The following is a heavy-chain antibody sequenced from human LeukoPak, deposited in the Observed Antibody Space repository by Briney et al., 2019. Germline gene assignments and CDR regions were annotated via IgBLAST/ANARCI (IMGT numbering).Heavy chain of an antibody. D-gene: IGHD3-10*01. V-gene: IGHV1-2*02. Sequence: ASVKVSCKASGYTFSVYFIHWVRQAPGQGLEWMGWVNPNGGGPIYAQKFQGRVTMTRDTSINTAYMELSGLRFDDTAVYYCARVLGSGSFYSHWGQGTLVTVSS. CDR1: GYTFSVYF. CDR2: VNPNGGGP. J-gene: IGHJ4*02. CDR3: ARVLGSGSFYSH.